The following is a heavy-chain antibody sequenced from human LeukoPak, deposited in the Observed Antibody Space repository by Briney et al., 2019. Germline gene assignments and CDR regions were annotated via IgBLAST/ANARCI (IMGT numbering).Heavy chain of an antibody. V-gene: IGHV4-4*07. CDR1: GGSLNNYY. CDR3: ARHRAEMATITDDAFDI. J-gene: IGHJ3*02. CDR2: IYTRGST. Sequence: SETLSLTCPVSGGSLNNYYWSWIRQPAGKGLEWIGRIYTRGSTNYNPSLSSRVTMSVDTSKNQCSLRLSSVTAADTAVFYCARHRAEMATITDDAFDIWGQGTMVTVSS. D-gene: IGHD5-24*01.